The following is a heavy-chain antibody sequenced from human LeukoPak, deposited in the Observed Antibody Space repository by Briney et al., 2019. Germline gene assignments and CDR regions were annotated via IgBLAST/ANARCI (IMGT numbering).Heavy chain of an antibody. CDR3: ARDDSVAGIQLWLFDY. D-gene: IGHD5-18*01. Sequence: GGSLRLSCAASGFTFSNYAMSWVRQAPGKGLEWVSAISGSGGSTYYADSVKGRFTISRDNSKNTLYLQMNSLRAEDTAVYYCARDDSVAGIQLWLFDYWGQGTLVTVSS. V-gene: IGHV3-23*01. J-gene: IGHJ4*02. CDR1: GFTFSNYA. CDR2: ISGSGGST.